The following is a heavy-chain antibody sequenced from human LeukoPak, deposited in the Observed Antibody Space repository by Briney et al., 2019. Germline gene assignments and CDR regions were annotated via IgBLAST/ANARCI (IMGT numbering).Heavy chain of an antibody. V-gene: IGHV3-33*03. CDR3: AKDAQRGFDYSNSLEY. CDR2: IWSDGSNK. D-gene: IGHD4-11*01. J-gene: IGHJ4*02. Sequence: GGSLRLSCAASGFTFSHFGFHWVRQAPGKGLEWVAVIWSDGSNKYYGNSVKGRSIIHRDASQKRVYLEMNHLRVEDTAIYYCAKDAQRGFDYSNSLEYWGQGSPVTVSS. CDR1: GFTFSHFG.